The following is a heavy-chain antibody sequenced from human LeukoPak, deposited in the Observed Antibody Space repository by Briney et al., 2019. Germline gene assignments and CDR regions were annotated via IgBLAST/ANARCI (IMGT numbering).Heavy chain of an antibody. D-gene: IGHD6-6*01. V-gene: IGHV3-74*01. CDR2: INSDGSST. CDR1: RFTFSSYW. Sequence: GGSLRLSCAASRFTFSSYWMHWVRQAPGKGLVWVSRINSDGSSTSYADSVRGRFSISRDNAKNTLYLQMNSLRAEDTAVYYCARGLSGYASSLGYWGQGTLVTVSA. CDR3: ARGLSGYASSLGY. J-gene: IGHJ4*02.